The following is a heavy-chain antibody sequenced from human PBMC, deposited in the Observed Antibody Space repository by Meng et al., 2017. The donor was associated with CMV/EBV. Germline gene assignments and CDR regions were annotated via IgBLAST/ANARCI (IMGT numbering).Heavy chain of an antibody. CDR3: ARDQWEHYFDF. CDR2: IRFDGGET. CDR1: GFTFSSYS. D-gene: IGHD1-26*01. V-gene: IGHV3-74*01. J-gene: IGHJ4*02. Sequence: GGALRLSCAASGFTFSSYSMHWVRQAPGKGLVWVSHIRFDGGETNYADSVKGRFSISRDNAKTTVYLQMNSLRVEDTGVYYCARDQWEHYFDFWGQGALVTVSS.